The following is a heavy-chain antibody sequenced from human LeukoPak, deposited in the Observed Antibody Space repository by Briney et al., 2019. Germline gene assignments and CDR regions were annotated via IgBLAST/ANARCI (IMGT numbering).Heavy chain of an antibody. V-gene: IGHV1-69*04. CDR1: GGTFSSYA. J-gene: IGHJ4*02. D-gene: IGHD2-15*01. Sequence: SVKVSCKASGGTFSSYAISWVRQAPGQGLEWMGRIIPILGIANYAQKFQGRVTITADKSTSTAYMELSSLRSEDTAVYYCARPIIRSNCSGGSCYSDYWGQGTLVTVSS. CDR3: ARPIIRSNCSGGSCYSDY. CDR2: IIPILGIA.